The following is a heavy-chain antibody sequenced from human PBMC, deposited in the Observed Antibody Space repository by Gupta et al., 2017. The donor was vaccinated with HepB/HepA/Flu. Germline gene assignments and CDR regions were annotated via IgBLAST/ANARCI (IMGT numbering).Heavy chain of an antibody. Sequence: VQFVQSGAEVRKPGASVKVSCKASGFTLNSYTIHWMRQAPGQRLEWMGWVNAANGNIDYSQKFQDRVTLTTDTSANIAYMELSGVRSEDTAVYYCARAATVTSGWFDPWGQGTQVIVSS. D-gene: IGHD4-17*01. V-gene: IGHV1-3*01. CDR2: VNAANGNI. CDR1: GFTLNSYT. J-gene: IGHJ5*02. CDR3: ARAATVTSGWFDP.